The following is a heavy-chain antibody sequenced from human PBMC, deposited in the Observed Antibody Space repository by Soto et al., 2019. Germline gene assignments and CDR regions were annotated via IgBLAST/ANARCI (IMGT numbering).Heavy chain of an antibody. D-gene: IGHD1-20*01. V-gene: IGHV4-59*01. J-gene: IGHJ4*02. CDR2: GHESGRT. CDR3: ARGTRALITSFFAS. Sequence: PSETLYLTCTVSGDAISNYYWSWIRQTPGRGLDWVGWGHESGRTDYNPSLKGRVTISLHTAKSKFSLSLRSATAADTATYYCARGTRALITSFFASWGRGCPVTFSS. CDR1: GDAISNYY.